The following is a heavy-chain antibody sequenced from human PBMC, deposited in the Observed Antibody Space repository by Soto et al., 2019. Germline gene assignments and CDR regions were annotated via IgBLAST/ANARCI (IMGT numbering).Heavy chain of an antibody. D-gene: IGHD5-18*01. V-gene: IGHV1-69*13. CDR2: IIPIFGTA. Sequence: ASVNVSCKSSGGTFSSYSISWVRQAPGQGLEWMGGIIPIFGTANYAQKFQGRVTITADESTSTAYMELSSLRSEDTAVYYCARSTRWIQLWDGGMDVWGQGTTVTVSS. J-gene: IGHJ6*02. CDR1: GGTFSSYS. CDR3: ARSTRWIQLWDGGMDV.